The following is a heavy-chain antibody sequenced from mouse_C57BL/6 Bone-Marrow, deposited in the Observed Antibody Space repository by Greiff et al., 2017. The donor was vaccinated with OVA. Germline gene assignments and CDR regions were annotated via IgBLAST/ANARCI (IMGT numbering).Heavy chain of an antibody. CDR1: GFTFSSYA. V-gene: IGHV5-4*01. CDR3: ARSYDGPLYAMDY. D-gene: IGHD2-3*01. J-gene: IGHJ4*01. CDR2: ISDGGSYT. Sequence: DVQLVESGGGLVKPGGSLKLSCAASGFTFSSYAMSWVRQTPEKRLEWVATISDGGSYTYYPDNVKGRFTISRDNAKNNLYLQMSHLKSEDTAMYYCARSYDGPLYAMDYWGQGTSVTVSS.